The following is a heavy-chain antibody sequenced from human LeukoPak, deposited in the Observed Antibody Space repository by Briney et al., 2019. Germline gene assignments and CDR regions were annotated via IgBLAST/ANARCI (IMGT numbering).Heavy chain of an antibody. J-gene: IGHJ4*02. CDR1: GGSISSGSYY. D-gene: IGHD3-22*01. CDR3: ARTPIYYFDNSGYYN. CDR2: IYTSGST. V-gene: IGHV4-61*09. Sequence: ASETLSLTCTVSGGSISSGSYYWSWIRQPAGKGLEWIGHIYTSGSTNYNPSLKSRVTISVDTSKKQFSLRLSSVTAADTAVYYCARTPIYYFDNSGYYNWGQGTLVTVSS.